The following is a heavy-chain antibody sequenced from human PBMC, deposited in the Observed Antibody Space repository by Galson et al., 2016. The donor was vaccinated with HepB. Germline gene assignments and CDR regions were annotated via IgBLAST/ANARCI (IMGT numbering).Heavy chain of an antibody. CDR3: ARSLRNAVDYHYYMDV. D-gene: IGHD2-21*01. Sequence: LSLTCTVSGGAISSESYYWNWVRQHPGKDLEWIGYISYSGATYYNPSLKSRVSISVDTSENQLSLKMTSVTAADTAVYYCARSLRNAVDYHYYMDVWGKGTTVSVSS. CDR1: GGAISSESYY. V-gene: IGHV4-31*03. J-gene: IGHJ6*03. CDR2: ISYSGAT.